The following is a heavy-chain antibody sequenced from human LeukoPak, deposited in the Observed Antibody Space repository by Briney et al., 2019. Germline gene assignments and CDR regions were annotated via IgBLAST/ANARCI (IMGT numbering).Heavy chain of an antibody. CDR2: IRVGRTR. V-gene: IGHV3-53*01. Sequence: TGGSLRLSCLPSSFTVSPNFIECVRQAPGEWLGWVSTIRVGRTRDYADSVKGRFIICRDNSKNTLYLQMNNLRVEDTAVYYCAREPSHDSYYDFWGHGTLVTVSS. CDR1: SFTVSPNF. CDR3: AREPSHDSYYDF. J-gene: IGHJ4*01. D-gene: IGHD3-16*01.